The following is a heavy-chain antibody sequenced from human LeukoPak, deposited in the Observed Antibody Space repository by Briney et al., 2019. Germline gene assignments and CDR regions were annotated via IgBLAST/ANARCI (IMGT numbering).Heavy chain of an antibody. V-gene: IGHV1-69*05. D-gene: IGHD1-1*01. J-gene: IGHJ3*02. CDR2: IIPIFGTA. Sequence: SVKVSCKASGGTFSSYAISWVRQAPGQGLEWMGGIIPIFGTANYAQKLQGRVTMTTDTSTSTAYMELRSLRSDDTAVYYCARLGGVQLEPGAFDIWGQGTMVTVSS. CDR3: ARLGGVQLEPGAFDI. CDR1: GGTFSSYA.